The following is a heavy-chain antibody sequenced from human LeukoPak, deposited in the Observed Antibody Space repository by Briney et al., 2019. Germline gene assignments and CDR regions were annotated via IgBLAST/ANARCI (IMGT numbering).Heavy chain of an antibody. V-gene: IGHV4-34*01. D-gene: IGHD2-2*01. CDR1: GGSFSGYY. CDR3: ARGPSIVVVPAARLINTRYFDY. Sequence: PSETLSLTCAVYGGSFSGYYWSWIRQPPGKGLEWIGEINHSGSTNYNPSLKSRVTISVDTSKNQFSLKLSSVTAADTAVYYCARGPSIVVVPAARLINTRYFDYWGQGTLVTVSS. J-gene: IGHJ4*02. CDR2: INHSGST.